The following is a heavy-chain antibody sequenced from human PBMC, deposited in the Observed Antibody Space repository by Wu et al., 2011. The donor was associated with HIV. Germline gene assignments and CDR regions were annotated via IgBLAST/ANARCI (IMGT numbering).Heavy chain of an antibody. CDR1: GGTLSSYA. V-gene: IGHV1-69*15. CDR3: ARDPVGATSPAEYFQH. J-gene: IGHJ1*01. CDR2: ILFIFGTA. Sequence: QVQLVQSGAEVKKPGSSVKVSCKASGGTLSSYAISWVRQAPGQGLEWMGRILFIFGTANYAQKFQGRVTITADESTSTAYMELSGLTSEDTAIYYCARDPVGATSPAEYFQHWGQGTLVTVAS. D-gene: IGHD1-26*01.